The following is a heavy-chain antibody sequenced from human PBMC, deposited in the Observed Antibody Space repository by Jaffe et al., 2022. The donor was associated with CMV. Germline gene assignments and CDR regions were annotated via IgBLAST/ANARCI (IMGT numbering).Heavy chain of an antibody. CDR2: IYYSGST. CDR3: ARGGAPRPKYYYGSGSIMRSWYFDY. J-gene: IGHJ4*02. Sequence: QVQLQESGPGLVKPSETLSLTCTVSGGSVSSGSYYWSWIRQPPGKGLEWIGYIYYSGSTNYNPSLKSRVTISVDTSKNQFSLKLSSVTAADTAVYYCARGGAPRPKYYYGSGSIMRSWYFDYWGQGTLVTVSS. D-gene: IGHD3-10*01. V-gene: IGHV4-61*01. CDR1: GGSVSSGSYY.